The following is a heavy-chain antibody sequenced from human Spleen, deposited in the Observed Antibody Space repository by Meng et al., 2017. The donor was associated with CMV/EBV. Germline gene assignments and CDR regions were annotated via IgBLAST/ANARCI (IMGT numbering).Heavy chain of an antibody. CDR1: GGSISSYY. D-gene: IGHD3-3*01. CDR2: IYYSGST. J-gene: IGHJ4*02. Sequence: SETLSLTCTVSGGSISSYYWSWIRQPPGKGLEWIGYIYYSGSTNYNPSLKRRVTISVDTSKNQFSLKLSPVTAADTAVYYCASLYYDFWSGYYEDRGYFDYWGQGTLVTVSS. V-gene: IGHV4-59*01. CDR3: ASLYYDFWSGYYEDRGYFDY.